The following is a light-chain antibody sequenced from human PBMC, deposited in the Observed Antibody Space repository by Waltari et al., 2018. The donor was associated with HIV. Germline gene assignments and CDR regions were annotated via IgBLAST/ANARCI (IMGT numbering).Light chain of an antibody. V-gene: IGLV6-57*04. J-gene: IGLJ2*01. CDR2: DDN. CDR1: SGSIASNY. Sequence: NFMLTQPHSVSGSPGKTVTISCTRSSGSIASNYVQWYQQRPGSAPTTVIYDDNQRPSGVPDRFSGSNDGTSTSASLTISGLETEDESDYYLQSYDSSNHVVFGGGTKLTVL. CDR3: QSYDSSNHVV.